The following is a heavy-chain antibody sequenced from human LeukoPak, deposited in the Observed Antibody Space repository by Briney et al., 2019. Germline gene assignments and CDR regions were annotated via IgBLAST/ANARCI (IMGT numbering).Heavy chain of an antibody. Sequence: GGSPRLSCSASGFIFNEFYMSWIRQAPGKGLECVSYVTTTGDPVYYTDSAKGRFTISRDNAKNSLFLQMTSLRDEDTAVYYCARLVIDSPSSYYMDVWGNGTTVTVSS. CDR3: ARLVIDSPSSYYMDV. J-gene: IGHJ6*03. D-gene: IGHD2-21*01. CDR1: GFIFNEFY. V-gene: IGHV3-11*04. CDR2: VTTTGDPV.